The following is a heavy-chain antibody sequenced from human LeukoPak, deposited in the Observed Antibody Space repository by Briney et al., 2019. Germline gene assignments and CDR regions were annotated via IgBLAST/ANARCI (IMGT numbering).Heavy chain of an antibody. Sequence: SETLSLTCTVSGFSISSGYYWGWIRQPPGKGLEWIGNCYHSGRSYYNPSLKSRATISADTSKNQFSLQLSSVTASDTAVYYCVRYFNSRGIALASALDYWGQGTLVTVSS. CDR2: CYHSGRS. D-gene: IGHD6-19*01. J-gene: IGHJ4*02. V-gene: IGHV4-38-2*02. CDR1: GFSISSGYY. CDR3: VRYFNSRGIALASALDY.